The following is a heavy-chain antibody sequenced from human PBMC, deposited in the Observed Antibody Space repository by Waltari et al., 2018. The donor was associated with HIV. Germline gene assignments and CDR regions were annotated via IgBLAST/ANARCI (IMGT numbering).Heavy chain of an antibody. CDR1: GYTFTNNY. Sequence: QVRLVQSGAGMGKPGASVTISCKTSGYTFTNNYIHWVRQATGQGLQWVGLINPTSGTTSYAPRWQDSVMVTRDTSTGVDHMDLNSLRSDDTAVYYCARAKDTGLLDLWGQGTLVTVSS. CDR3: ARAKDTGLLDL. J-gene: IGHJ5*02. CDR2: INPTSGTT. D-gene: IGHD5-18*01. V-gene: IGHV1-46*04.